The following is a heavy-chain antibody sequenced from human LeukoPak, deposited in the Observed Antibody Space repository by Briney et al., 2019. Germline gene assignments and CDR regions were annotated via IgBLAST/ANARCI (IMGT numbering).Heavy chain of an antibody. CDR3: ARQTGGRYSYGYLWFDP. Sequence: GGSLRLSCAASGFTFSRSGMHWVRQAPGQGLEWMGIINPSGGSTSYAQKFQGRVTMTRDTSTSTVYMELSSLRSDDTAVYYCARQTGGRYSYGYLWFDPWGQGTLVTVSS. V-gene: IGHV1-46*01. CDR1: GFTFSRSG. CDR2: INPSGGST. J-gene: IGHJ5*02. D-gene: IGHD5-18*01.